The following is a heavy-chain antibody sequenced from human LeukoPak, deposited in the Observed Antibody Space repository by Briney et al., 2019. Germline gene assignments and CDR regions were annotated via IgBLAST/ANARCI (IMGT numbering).Heavy chain of an antibody. CDR3: ARYGDRPYNWFDP. V-gene: IGHV5-51*01. Sequence: GESLKISCKGSGYSFTSYRIGWVRQMPGKGLEWMGIIYPGDSDTRYSPSFQGQVTISADKSISTAYLQWSSLKASDTAMYYCARYGDRPYNWFDPWGQGTLVTVSS. D-gene: IGHD4-17*01. CDR1: GYSFTSYR. CDR2: IYPGDSDT. J-gene: IGHJ5*02.